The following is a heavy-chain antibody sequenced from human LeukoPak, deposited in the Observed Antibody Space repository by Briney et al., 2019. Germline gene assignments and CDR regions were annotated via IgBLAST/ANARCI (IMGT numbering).Heavy chain of an antibody. J-gene: IGHJ6*03. CDR3: AKEGSEAAAGSMDV. D-gene: IGHD6-13*01. CDR2: IRYDGSNK. CDR1: GFTFSSYG. V-gene: IGHV3-30*02. Sequence: GGSLRLSCAASGFTFSSYGMHWVRQAPGKGLEWVAFIRYDGSNKYYADSVKGRFTISRDNSKNTLYLQMNSLRAEDTAVYYCAKEGSEAAAGSMDVWGKGTTVTVSS.